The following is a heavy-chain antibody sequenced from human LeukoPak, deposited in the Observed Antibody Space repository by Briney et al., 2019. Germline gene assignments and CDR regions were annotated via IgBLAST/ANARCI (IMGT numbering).Heavy chain of an antibody. J-gene: IGHJ2*01. D-gene: IGHD3-9*01. CDR3: ARVDWNWYFDL. V-gene: IGHV4-59*01. Sequence: PSETLSLTCTVSGGSISSYYWSWIRQPPGKGLEWIGDIYYSGSTNYNPSLNSRVTISVDTSKNQFSLKLSSVTAADTAVYYCARVDWNWYFDLWGRGTLVTVSS. CDR1: GGSISSYY. CDR2: IYYSGST.